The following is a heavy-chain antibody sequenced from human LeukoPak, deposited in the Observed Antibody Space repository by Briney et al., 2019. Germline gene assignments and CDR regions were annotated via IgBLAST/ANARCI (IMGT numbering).Heavy chain of an antibody. CDR1: GFTFRNYG. J-gene: IGHJ4*02. Sequence: PGGSLRLSCAATGFTFRNYGMHWVRQAPGKGLEWVSSIGGSGSTTYYADSVRGRFTISRDNSKNSMYLQMSSLSSEDTAIYYCAEVESSYCRIWGQGTLVTVSS. CDR3: AEVESSYCRI. CDR2: IGGSGSTT. D-gene: IGHD3-10*01. V-gene: IGHV3-23*01.